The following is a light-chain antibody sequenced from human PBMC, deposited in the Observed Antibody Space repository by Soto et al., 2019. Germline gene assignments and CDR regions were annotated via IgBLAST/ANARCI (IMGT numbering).Light chain of an antibody. Sequence: EIVLTQSPGTLSLSPGERATLSCRASQSVSNNYLAWYQQKPGQAPSLLIFGASNRAPDIPDRFSSSGSGTDFTLTISRLEPEDFAVYFCQQYGSSVKTFGQGTKVDIK. CDR3: QQYGSSVKT. J-gene: IGKJ1*01. CDR1: QSVSNNY. CDR2: GAS. V-gene: IGKV3-20*01.